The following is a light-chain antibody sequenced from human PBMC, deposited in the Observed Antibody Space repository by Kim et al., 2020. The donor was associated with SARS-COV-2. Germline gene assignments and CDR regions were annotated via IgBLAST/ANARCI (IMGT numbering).Light chain of an antibody. V-gene: IGKV3-15*01. J-gene: IGKJ2*01. CDR3: QQYNNWPPRYT. CDR2: GAS. Sequence: SGGERDTPSCRASQSVSRNLAWYQQKPGQAPRLLIYGASNRATDIPARFSGSGSGTEFTLTISSLQSEDFAVYYCQQYNNWPPRYTFGQGTKLEI. CDR1: QSVSRN.